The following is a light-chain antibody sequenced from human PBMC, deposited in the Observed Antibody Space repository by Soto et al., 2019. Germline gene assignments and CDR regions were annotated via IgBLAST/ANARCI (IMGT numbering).Light chain of an antibody. CDR1: QDIAGY. V-gene: IGKV1D-12*01. CDR3: QQAYSFPIT. CDR2: GAS. J-gene: IGKJ5*01. Sequence: DIQVTQSPSSVSASVGDRVTIICGASQDIAGYLAWYQHKPGRTPELLIHGASRLQSGVPARFSGSGSGTDFTLSINSLQPEDFATYYCQQAYSFPITFGQGTRLEI.